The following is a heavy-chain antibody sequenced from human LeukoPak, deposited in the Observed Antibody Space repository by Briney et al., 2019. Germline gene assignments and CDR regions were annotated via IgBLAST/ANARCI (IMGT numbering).Heavy chain of an antibody. CDR1: HGSFSGYY. CDR3: ARYDIVATNWFDP. D-gene: IGHD5-12*01. J-gene: IGHJ5*02. V-gene: IGHV4-34*01. CDR2: ITHRGST. Sequence: SATLSLTCAVYHGSFSGYYWSLLRQPPGRGLEWIGEITHRGSTNYNPSLKSRVTISVDTSKNQFSLKLSSVTAADTAVYYCARYDIVATNWFDPWGQGTLVTVSS.